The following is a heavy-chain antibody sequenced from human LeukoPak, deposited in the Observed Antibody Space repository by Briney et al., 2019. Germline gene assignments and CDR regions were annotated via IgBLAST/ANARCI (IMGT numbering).Heavy chain of an antibody. CDR2: IYSGGST. CDR1: GFTVSSNY. Sequence: PGGSLRLSCAASGFTVSSNYMSWVRQAPGKGLEWVSVIYSGGSTYYADSVKGRFTISRDNSKNTLYLRMNSLRAEDTAVYYCASPSGYYDSSGYYPPYYYGMDVWGQGTTVTVSS. J-gene: IGHJ6*02. D-gene: IGHD3-22*01. CDR3: ASPSGYYDSSGYYPPYYYGMDV. V-gene: IGHV3-66*01.